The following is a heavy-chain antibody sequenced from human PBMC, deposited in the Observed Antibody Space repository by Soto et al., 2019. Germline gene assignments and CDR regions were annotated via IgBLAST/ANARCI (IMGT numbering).Heavy chain of an antibody. D-gene: IGHD3-3*01. V-gene: IGHV4-39*01. CDR2: IYYSGST. J-gene: IGHJ4*02. CDR3: ARMPPVLRFLEWEPAVFDY. Sequence: PSETLSLTCTVSGGSISSSSYYWGWIRQPPGKGLEWIGSIYYSGSTYYNPSLKSRVTISVDTSKNQFSLKLSSVTAADTAVYYCARMPPVLRFLEWEPAVFDYWGQGTLLTVSS. CDR1: GGSISSSSYY.